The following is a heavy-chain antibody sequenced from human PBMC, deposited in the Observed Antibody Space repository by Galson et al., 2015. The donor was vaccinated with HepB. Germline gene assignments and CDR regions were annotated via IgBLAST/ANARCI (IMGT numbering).Heavy chain of an antibody. CDR2: INSDGSST. D-gene: IGHD3-3*01. CDR3: ARGAQLLYGDAFDI. V-gene: IGHV3-74*01. J-gene: IGHJ3*02. CDR1: GFTFSSYW. Sequence: SLRLSCAASGFTFSSYWMHWVRQAPGKGLVWVSRINSDGSSTSYADSVKGRFTIPRDNAKNTLYLQMNSLRAEDTAVYYCARGAQLLYGDAFDIWGQGTMVTVSS.